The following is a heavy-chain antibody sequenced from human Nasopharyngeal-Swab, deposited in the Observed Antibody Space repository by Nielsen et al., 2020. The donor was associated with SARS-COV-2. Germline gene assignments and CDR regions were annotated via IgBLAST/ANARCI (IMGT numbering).Heavy chain of an antibody. Sequence: GESLKISCKGSGYSFTSYWIGWVRQMPGKGLEWMGIIYPGDSDTRYSPSFQGQVTISADKSISTAYLQWSSLKASDTAMYYCARLMGTYYAFWSGYSVDVWGQGTTVTVSS. J-gene: IGHJ6*02. CDR1: GYSFTSYW. CDR3: ARLMGTYYAFWSGYSVDV. V-gene: IGHV5-51*01. D-gene: IGHD3-3*01. CDR2: IYPGDSDT.